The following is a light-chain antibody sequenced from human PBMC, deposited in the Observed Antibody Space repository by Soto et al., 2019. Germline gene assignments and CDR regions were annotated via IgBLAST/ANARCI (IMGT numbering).Light chain of an antibody. J-gene: IGKJ3*01. CDR2: NAA. CDR1: QRIDTS. CDR3: QQYYKWPPFT. V-gene: IGKV3-15*01. Sequence: IVMTQSPATLSVSPGERATLSFRASQRIDTSLAWYQQRPGQAPRLLLYNAATRATGIPARFSGRGFGTEFTLTISSLQSEDFALYYCQQYYKWPPFTFGPGTKVDIK.